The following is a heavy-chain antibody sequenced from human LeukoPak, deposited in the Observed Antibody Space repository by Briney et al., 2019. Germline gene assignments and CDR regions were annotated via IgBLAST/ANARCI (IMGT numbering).Heavy chain of an antibody. CDR2: IYSGRST. CDR1: GLAVSSNY. CDR3: ARGGSSGWYYFDF. V-gene: IGHV3-66*01. Sequence: PGGSLRLSCAASGLAVSSNYMSWVRQAPGKGLEWVSVIYSGRSTNYADSVKGRFTMSRDNSKNTVFLQMNSLRAEDTAVYYCARGGSSGWYYFDFWGQGILVTVSS. D-gene: IGHD6-19*01. J-gene: IGHJ4*02.